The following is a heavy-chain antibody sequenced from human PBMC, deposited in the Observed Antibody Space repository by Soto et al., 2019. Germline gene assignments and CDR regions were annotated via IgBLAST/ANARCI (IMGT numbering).Heavy chain of an antibody. CDR3: ARDLGYCTNGVCYDYYMDV. J-gene: IGHJ6*03. CDR1: GYTFTSYG. V-gene: IGHV1-18*01. Sequence: ASVKVSCKASGYTFTSYGISWVRQAPGQGLEWMGWISAYNGNTNYAQKLQGRVTMTTDTSTSTAYMELRSLRSDDTAVYYCARDLGYCTNGVCYDYYMDVWGKGTTVTVSS. CDR2: ISAYNGNT. D-gene: IGHD2-8*01.